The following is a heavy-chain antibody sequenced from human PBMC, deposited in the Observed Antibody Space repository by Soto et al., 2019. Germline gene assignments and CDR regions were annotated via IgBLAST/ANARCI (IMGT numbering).Heavy chain of an antibody. CDR3: ARVPVTAD. CDR2: IKGDGSNT. Sequence: PGGSLRVSCATSGFTLSDDYISWVRQAPGKGLEWVCNIKGDGSNTHYVVSVRGRFTISRDNAENLIYLQMNNLRVEDTAMYYCARVPVTADWGQGTQVTVSS. CDR1: GFTLSDDY. J-gene: IGHJ4*02. V-gene: IGHV3-7*03.